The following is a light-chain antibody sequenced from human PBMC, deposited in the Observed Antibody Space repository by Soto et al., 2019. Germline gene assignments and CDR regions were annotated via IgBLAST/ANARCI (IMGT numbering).Light chain of an antibody. CDR3: QVGDTLRDHPVV. CDR2: DDR. J-gene: IGLJ3*02. Sequence: SYELTQPPSVSVAPGQTARITCGGHHIGGQSVHWYQQRPGQAPVLVVYDDRDRPSGIPERFSGSNSGDAATLTISRVEAGDEADYFCQVGDTLRDHPVVFGGGTQVTVL. V-gene: IGLV3-21*02. CDR1: HIGGQS.